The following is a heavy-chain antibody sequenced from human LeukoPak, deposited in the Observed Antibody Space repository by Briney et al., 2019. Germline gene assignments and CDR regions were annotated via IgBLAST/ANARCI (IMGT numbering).Heavy chain of an antibody. CDR3: AREGMDL. CDR1: GGSISSYY. CDR2: IYYSGST. D-gene: IGHD6-13*01. J-gene: IGHJ5*02. Sequence: SETLSLTCTVSGGSISSYYWSWIRQPPGKGLEWIGYIYYSGSTNYNPSLKSRVTISVDTSKNQFSLKLSSVTAADTAVYYCAREGMDLWGQGTPVTVSS. V-gene: IGHV4-59*01.